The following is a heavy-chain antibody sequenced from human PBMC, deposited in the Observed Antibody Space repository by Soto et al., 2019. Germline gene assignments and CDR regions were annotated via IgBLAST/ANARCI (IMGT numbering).Heavy chain of an antibody. CDR3: TRGLRRGFDY. D-gene: IGHD3-10*01. J-gene: IGHJ4*02. CDR2: IRSKAYGGTT. CDR1: GFTFGDYA. V-gene: IGHV3-49*04. Sequence: PGGSLRLSCTASGFTFGDYAMIWVRQAPGKGLEWVGFIRSKAYGGTTEYAASVKGRFTISRDDSTGITYLQMNSLKTEDTALYYCTRGLRRGFDYWGQGTLVTVSS.